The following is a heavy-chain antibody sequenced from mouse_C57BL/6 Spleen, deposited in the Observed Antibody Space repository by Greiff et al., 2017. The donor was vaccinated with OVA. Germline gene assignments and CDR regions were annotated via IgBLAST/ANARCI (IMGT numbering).Heavy chain of an antibody. CDR2: IYPRSGNT. CDR3: AIYYGSGNFDY. Sequence: QVHVKQSGAELARPGASVKLSCKASGYTFTSYGISWVKQRTGQGLEWIGEIYPRSGNTYYNEKFKGKATLTADKSSSTAYMELRSLTSEDSAVYFCAIYYGSGNFDYWGQGTTLTVSS. V-gene: IGHV1-81*01. CDR1: GYTFTSYG. D-gene: IGHD1-1*01. J-gene: IGHJ2*01.